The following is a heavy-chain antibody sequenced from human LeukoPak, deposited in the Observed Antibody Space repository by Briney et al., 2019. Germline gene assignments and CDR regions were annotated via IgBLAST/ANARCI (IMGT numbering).Heavy chain of an antibody. J-gene: IGHJ4*02. CDR3: ASLVVVAAHFDY. Sequence: SETLSLTCTVSGGSISSSSYYWGWIRQPPGKGLEWIGSIYYSGSTYYNPSLKSRATISVDTSKNQFSLKLSSVTAADTAVYYCASLVVVAAHFDYWGQGTLVTVSS. CDR2: IYYSGST. CDR1: GGSISSSSYY. V-gene: IGHV4-39*01. D-gene: IGHD2-15*01.